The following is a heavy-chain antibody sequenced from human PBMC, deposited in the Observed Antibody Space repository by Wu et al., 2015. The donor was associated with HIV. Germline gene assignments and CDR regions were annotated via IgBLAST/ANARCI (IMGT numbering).Heavy chain of an antibody. V-gene: IGHV1-69*05. CDR2: IIPIFGTA. CDR1: GGTFSSYA. D-gene: IGHD1/OR15-1a*01. Sequence: QVQLVQSGAEVKKPGSSVKVSCKASGGTFSSYAISWVRQAPGQGLEWMGGIIPIFGTANYAQKLQGRVTMTTDTSTSTAYMELRSLRSDDTAVYYCARIPLTTNYYYYMDVWGKGTTVTVSS. J-gene: IGHJ6*03. CDR3: ARIPLTTNYYYYMDV.